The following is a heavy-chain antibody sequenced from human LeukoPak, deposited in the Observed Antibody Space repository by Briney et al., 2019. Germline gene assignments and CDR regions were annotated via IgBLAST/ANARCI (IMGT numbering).Heavy chain of an antibody. CDR2: IFTTGST. J-gene: IGHJ5*02. CDR3: ARGGFGSSTYYFEVDP. V-gene: IGHV4-4*09. D-gene: IGHD2/OR15-2a*01. Sequence: SETLSLTCTVSGGSIRPYYWSWIRQPPGKGLEWIGCIFTTGSTNYNPSLKSRVTISVDTSTKQLSLKLSSVTAADTAVHYCARGGFGSSTYYFEVDPWGQGTLVTVSS. CDR1: GGSIRPYY.